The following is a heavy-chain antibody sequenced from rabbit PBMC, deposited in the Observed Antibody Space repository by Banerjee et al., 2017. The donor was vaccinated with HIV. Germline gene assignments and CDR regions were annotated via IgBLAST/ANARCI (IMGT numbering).Heavy chain of an antibody. Sequence: QSLEESGGDLVKPGASLTLTCKASGFTLSSSYWIYWVRQAPGKGLEWIACINTGSSSSSYYASWAKGRFTISKTSSTTVTLQMTSLTAADTATYFCARDLAGVIGWNFGLWGPGTLVTVS. CDR3: ARDLAGVIGWNFGL. J-gene: IGHJ6*01. V-gene: IGHV1S40*01. D-gene: IGHD4-1*01. CDR1: GFTLSSSYW. CDR2: INTGSSSSS.